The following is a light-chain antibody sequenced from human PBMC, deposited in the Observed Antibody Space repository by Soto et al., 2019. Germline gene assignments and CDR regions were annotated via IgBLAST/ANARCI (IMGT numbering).Light chain of an antibody. CDR1: SSDVGGYNY. V-gene: IGLV2-14*01. Sequence: QSALTQPASVSGSPGQSITISCTGTSSDVGGYNYVSWYQQHPGKAPKLMIYDVSNRPSGVSNRFSGSKSGNTASLTISGQEADDEADYYCSSDTSSSRVFGTGTKLTVL. CDR2: DVS. CDR3: SSDTSSSRV. J-gene: IGLJ1*01.